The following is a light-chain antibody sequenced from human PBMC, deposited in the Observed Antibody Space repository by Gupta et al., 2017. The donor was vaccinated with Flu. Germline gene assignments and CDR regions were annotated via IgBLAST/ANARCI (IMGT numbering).Light chain of an antibody. CDR1: SNDIGDYNY. V-gene: IGLV2-14*03. J-gene: IGLJ1*01. Sequence: QSALTQPASVSGSLGQAITISCSGSSNDIGDYNYVSWYQQHPGTAPKLLIFEVTKRPSGVSDRFSGSKAGNTASLTSSGLLAADEAEYYGSSYRNTNIRVFGTGTRVTVL. CDR2: EVT. CDR3: SSYRNTNIRV.